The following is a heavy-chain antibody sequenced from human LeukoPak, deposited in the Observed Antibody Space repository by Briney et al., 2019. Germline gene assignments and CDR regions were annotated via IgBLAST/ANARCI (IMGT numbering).Heavy chain of an antibody. CDR3: AKCGGYDYVWGSFPDAFDI. Sequence: GSLRLSCAASGFTFSSYAMSWVRQAPGKGLEWVSAISGSGGSTYYADSVKGRFTISRDNSKNTLYLQMNSLRAEDTAVYYCAKCGGYDYVWGSFPDAFDIWGQGTMVTVSS. CDR1: GFTFSSYA. CDR2: ISGSGGST. V-gene: IGHV3-23*01. J-gene: IGHJ3*02. D-gene: IGHD3-16*01.